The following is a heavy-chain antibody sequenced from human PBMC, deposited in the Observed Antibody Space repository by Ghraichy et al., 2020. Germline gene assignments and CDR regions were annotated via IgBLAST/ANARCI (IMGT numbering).Heavy chain of an antibody. D-gene: IGHD3-3*01. CDR2: ISYDGSNK. V-gene: IGHV3-30*04. Sequence: SLRLSCAASGFTFSSYAMHWVRQAPGKGLEWVAVISYDGSNKYYADSVKGRFTISRDNSKNTLYLQMNSLRAEDTAVYYCARADHNYDFWSGYFTDDYWGQGTLVTVSS. J-gene: IGHJ4*02. CDR3: ARADHNYDFWSGYFTDDY. CDR1: GFTFSSYA.